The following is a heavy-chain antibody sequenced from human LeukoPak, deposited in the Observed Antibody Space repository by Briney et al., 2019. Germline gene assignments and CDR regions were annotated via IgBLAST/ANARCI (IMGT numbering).Heavy chain of an antibody. CDR1: GYSISSGYY. Sequence: SETLSLTCTVSGYSISSGYYWGWIRQPPGKGLEWIGSIYHSGSTYYNPSLKSRVTISVGTSKNQFSLKLSSVTAADTAVYYCARDTRLYYDSSGGLPDYWGQGTLVTVSS. J-gene: IGHJ4*02. CDR3: ARDTRLYYDSSGGLPDY. D-gene: IGHD3-22*01. V-gene: IGHV4-38-2*02. CDR2: IYHSGST.